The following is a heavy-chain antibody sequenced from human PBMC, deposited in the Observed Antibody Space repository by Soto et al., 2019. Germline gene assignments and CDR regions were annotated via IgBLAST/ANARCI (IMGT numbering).Heavy chain of an antibody. CDR3: AISMGEHLVMMSYYYAMDA. J-gene: IGHJ6*02. CDR1: GYSFNTYA. V-gene: IGHV1-3*01. CDR2: INAGNVNT. D-gene: IGHD6-6*01. Sequence: QVQLVQSGAEVKKPGASVKVSCKASGYSFNTYAMHWVRQAPGQRLEWLAWINAGNVNTKYSQKFQSRLTVTRDTSVSTAYIELSSLSYVDTAVYYCAISMGEHLVMMSYYYAMDAWGHGTTVTVSS.